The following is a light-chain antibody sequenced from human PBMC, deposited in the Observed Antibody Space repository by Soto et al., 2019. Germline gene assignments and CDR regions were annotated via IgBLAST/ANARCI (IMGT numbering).Light chain of an antibody. CDR2: AAS. Sequence: IRMTQSPSSFSASTGDRVTITCRASQSISSYLNWYQQKPGKAPKLLIYAASSLQSGVPSRFSGSGSGTDFTPTISSLQPEDFATYYCQQSYSTPQTFGQGTKVDIK. J-gene: IGKJ1*01. CDR1: QSISSY. CDR3: QQSYSTPQT. V-gene: IGKV1-39*01.